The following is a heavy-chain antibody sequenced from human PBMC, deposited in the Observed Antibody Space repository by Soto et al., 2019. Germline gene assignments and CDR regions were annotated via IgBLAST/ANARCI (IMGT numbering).Heavy chain of an antibody. CDR3: AKTETFNGYYNAFDY. D-gene: IGHD3-9*01. Sequence: GGSLGLSCAASGFSFAGYALTWVRLAPGKGLEWVASISGGGGSTYYADSVKGRFSISRDNSNRMVYLQMGSLTAGDTAVYYCAKTETFNGYYNAFDYWGQGTRVPVSS. V-gene: IGHV3-23*01. CDR1: GFSFAGYA. CDR2: ISGGGGST. J-gene: IGHJ4*02.